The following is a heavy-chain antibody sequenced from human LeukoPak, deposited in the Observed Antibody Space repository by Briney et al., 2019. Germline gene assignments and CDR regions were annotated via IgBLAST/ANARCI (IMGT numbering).Heavy chain of an antibody. V-gene: IGHV3-48*01. CDR1: GFTVSSNY. J-gene: IGHJ6*02. CDR2: ISSSSSTI. D-gene: IGHD1-26*01. CDR3: AKDPHYSGSLNYYYYGMDV. Sequence: PGGSLRLSCAASGFTVSSNYMSWVRQAPGKGLEWVSYISSSSSTIYYADSVKGRFTISRDNAKNSLYLQMNSLRAEDTAVYYCAKDPHYSGSLNYYYYGMDVWGQGTTVTVSS.